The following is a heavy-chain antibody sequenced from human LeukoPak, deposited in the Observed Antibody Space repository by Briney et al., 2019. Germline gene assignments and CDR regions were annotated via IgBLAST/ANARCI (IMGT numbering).Heavy chain of an antibody. D-gene: IGHD6-19*01. Sequence: GGSLRPSCAASGFTFSSYAMNWVRQAPGKGLEWVSYISSSSSTIYYADSVKGRFTISRDNAKNSLYLQMNSLRAEDTAVYYCAREGGIAVAGTYDYWGQGTLVTVSS. CDR2: ISSSSSTI. CDR1: GFTFSSYA. CDR3: AREGGIAVAGTYDY. J-gene: IGHJ4*02. V-gene: IGHV3-48*04.